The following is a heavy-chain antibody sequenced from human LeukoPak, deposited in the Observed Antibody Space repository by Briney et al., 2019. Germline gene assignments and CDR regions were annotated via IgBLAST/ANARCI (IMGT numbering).Heavy chain of an antibody. J-gene: IGHJ4*02. CDR2: IYHSGST. V-gene: IGHV4-4*02. Sequence: SETLSLTCAVSGGSISSSNWWSWVRQPPGKGLEWIGEIYHSGSTNYNPSLKSRVTISVDKSKNQFSLKLSSVTAADTAVYYCARGDYYDSSGYCDYWGQGTLVTVSS. D-gene: IGHD3-22*01. CDR1: GGSISSSNW. CDR3: ARGDYYDSSGYCDY.